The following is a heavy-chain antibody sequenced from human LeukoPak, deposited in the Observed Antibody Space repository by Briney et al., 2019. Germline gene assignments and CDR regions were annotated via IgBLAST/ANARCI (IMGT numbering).Heavy chain of an antibody. D-gene: IGHD5-12*01. Sequence: GRSLRLSCAASGFTFSSYGMHWVRQAPGKGLEWVAVIWYDGSNKYYADSVKGRFTISRDNSKNTLYLQMNSLRAEDTAVYYCARDFRVGSGYDYNYFDYWRQGTLVTVSS. CDR2: IWYDGSNK. CDR1: GFTFSSYG. CDR3: ARDFRVGSGYDYNYFDY. J-gene: IGHJ4*02. V-gene: IGHV3-33*01.